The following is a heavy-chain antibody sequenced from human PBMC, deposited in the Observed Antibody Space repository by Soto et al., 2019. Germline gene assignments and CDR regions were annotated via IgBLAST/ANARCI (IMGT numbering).Heavy chain of an antibody. Sequence: SVKVSCKASGGTFSSYTISWVRQAPGQGLEWMGRIIPILGIANYAQKFQGRVTITADKSTSTAYMELSSLRSEDTAMYYCARATYCTNGVCYDYYYMDVWGKGTTVTVSS. J-gene: IGHJ6*03. CDR1: GGTFSSYT. CDR3: ARATYCTNGVCYDYYYMDV. D-gene: IGHD2-8*01. CDR2: IIPILGIA. V-gene: IGHV1-69*02.